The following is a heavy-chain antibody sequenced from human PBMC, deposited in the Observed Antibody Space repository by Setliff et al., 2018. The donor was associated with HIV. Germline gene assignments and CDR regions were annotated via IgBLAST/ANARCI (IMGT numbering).Heavy chain of an antibody. J-gene: IGHJ6*03. CDR2: INNDGSIT. D-gene: IGHD2-15*01. CDR3: ASSPAPSGYCSGGSCYKLGYYYYMDV. V-gene: IGHV3-74*01. CDR1: GFTFSGYW. Sequence: PGGSLRLSCRASGFTFSGYWIHWVRQAPGKGLEWVSRINNDGSITSYADSVKGRFTISRDNARNTLYLQMSGLRAEDSAVYYCASSPAPSGYCSGGSCYKLGYYYYMDVWGKGTTVTVSS.